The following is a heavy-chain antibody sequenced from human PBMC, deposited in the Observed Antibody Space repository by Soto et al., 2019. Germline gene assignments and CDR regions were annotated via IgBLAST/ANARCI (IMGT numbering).Heavy chain of an antibody. V-gene: IGHV3-23*01. CDR2: ISGSGGST. CDR1: GFSFSSYA. D-gene: IGHD3-22*01. J-gene: IGHJ4*02. CDR3: AKVMSGNYDSSGYNGH. Sequence: GGSLRLSCAASGFSFSSYAMTWVRQAPGKGLEWVSIISGSGGSTYYADSVKGRFTISRENSKNTLSLQMNSLRAEDTAVYYCAKVMSGNYDSSGYNGHWGQGTLVTVSS.